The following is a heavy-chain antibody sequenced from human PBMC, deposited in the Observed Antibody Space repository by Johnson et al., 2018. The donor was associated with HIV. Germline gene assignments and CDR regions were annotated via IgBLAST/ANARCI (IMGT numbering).Heavy chain of an antibody. CDR3: ARDPSPIVGATYAFDI. Sequence: QMLLVESGGGVVQPGNSLRLSCAASGFAFSNYGMHWVRQAPGKGLEWVAVIPFDGSNIKYANSVKGRLTISRDNSKNTLYLQMNSLRAEDTAVYYCARDPSPIVGATYAFDIWGQGTMVTVSS. V-gene: IGHV3-33*08. J-gene: IGHJ3*02. CDR1: GFAFSNYG. D-gene: IGHD1-26*01. CDR2: IPFDGSNI.